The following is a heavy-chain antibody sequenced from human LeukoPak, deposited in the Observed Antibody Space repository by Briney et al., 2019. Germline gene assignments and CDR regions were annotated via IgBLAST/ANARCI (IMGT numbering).Heavy chain of an antibody. Sequence: GGSLRLSCVASGLPIADFAMHWVRQAPGRGLEWVSLISGDGVSTFYADSVKGRFSISRDNSKNSLYLEMNSLRTEDAAMYYCAKESGKFDYWGQGTLVAVSS. J-gene: IGHJ4*02. V-gene: IGHV3-43*02. CDR3: AKESGKFDY. CDR2: ISGDGVST. CDR1: GLPIADFA.